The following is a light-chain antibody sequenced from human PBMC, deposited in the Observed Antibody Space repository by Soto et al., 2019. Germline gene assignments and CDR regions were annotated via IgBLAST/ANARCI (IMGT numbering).Light chain of an antibody. J-gene: IGKJ4*01. Sequence: DIQMTQSPSSLSASVGDRVTITCRASQSINSFLKRYQQKPGKAPKLLINTASSFQTGDPSRFSGSGSGTDFTLTISSLPPEDFATYYCQQCDSTPQTFGGGTRVEIK. CDR3: QQCDSTPQT. CDR1: QSINSF. CDR2: TAS. V-gene: IGKV1-39*01.